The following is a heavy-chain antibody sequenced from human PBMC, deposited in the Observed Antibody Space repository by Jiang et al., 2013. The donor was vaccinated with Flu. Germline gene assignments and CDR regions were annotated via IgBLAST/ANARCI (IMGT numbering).Heavy chain of an antibody. Sequence: SELKKPGASVKVSCKASGYTFTSYAMNWVRQAPGQGLEWMGWINTNTGNPTYAQGFTGRFVFSLDTSVSTAYLQICSLKAEDTAVYYCARVSGCTNGVCYTGEYFQHWGQGTLVTVSS. D-gene: IGHD2-8*01. CDR1: GYTFTSYA. J-gene: IGHJ1*01. CDR2: INTNTGNP. V-gene: IGHV7-4-1*01. CDR3: ARVSGCTNGVCYTGEYFQH.